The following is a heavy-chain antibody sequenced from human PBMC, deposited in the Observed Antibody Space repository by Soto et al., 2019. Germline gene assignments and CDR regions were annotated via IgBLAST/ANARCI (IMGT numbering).Heavy chain of an antibody. V-gene: IGHV3-48*02. CDR2: ISSSSSTI. CDR1: GFTFSSYS. J-gene: IGHJ5*02. CDR3: AREIPSRGAGWFDP. Sequence: EVQLVESGGGLVQPGGSLRLSCAASGFTFSSYSMNWVRQAPGKGLEWVSYISSSSSTIYYADSVKGRFTISRDNAKNSLYLQMNSLRDEDTAVYYCAREIPSRGAGWFDPWGQGTLGTVSS. D-gene: IGHD3-10*01.